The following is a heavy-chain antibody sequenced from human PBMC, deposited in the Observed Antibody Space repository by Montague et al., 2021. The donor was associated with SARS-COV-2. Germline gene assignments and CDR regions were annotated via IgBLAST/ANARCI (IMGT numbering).Heavy chain of an antibody. CDR2: IYYSGSI. J-gene: IGHJ4*02. CDR3: ARYGSGKYHADYSGSYHLDY. CDR1: GGSISSYY. D-gene: IGHD1-26*01. V-gene: IGHV4-59*01. Sequence: SETLSLTCTVSGGSISSYYWGWIRQPPGKGLEWIGYIYYSGSINYNPSLKSRVTISVDTSKNQFSLKLSSVTAADTAVYYCARYGSGKYHADYSGSYHLDYWGQGTLVTVSS.